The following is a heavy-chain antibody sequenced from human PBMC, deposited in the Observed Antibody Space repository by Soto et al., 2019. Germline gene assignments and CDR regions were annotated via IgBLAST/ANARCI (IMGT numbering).Heavy chain of an antibody. CDR3: ARRMTWSLWCFDL. CDR2: MNPNSGNT. CDR1: GYTFKDYD. D-gene: IGHD3-3*01. J-gene: IGHJ2*01. V-gene: IGHV1-8*01. Sequence: ASVKVSCKASGYTFKDYDINWVRRAPGQGLEWMGWMNPNSGNTAYARKFHDRITMTRSVSARTAFMELSSLTPEDTAVYYCARRMTWSLWCFDLWGSGTQVTVSS.